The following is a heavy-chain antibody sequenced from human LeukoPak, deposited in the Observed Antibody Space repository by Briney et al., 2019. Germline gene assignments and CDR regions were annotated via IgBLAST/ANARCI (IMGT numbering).Heavy chain of an antibody. CDR3: ARDTDPMNYDFWSGYYSPVNWFDP. CDR2: INPNSGGT. J-gene: IGHJ5*02. V-gene: IGHV1-2*02. D-gene: IGHD3-3*01. Sequence: ASVKVSCKASGYTFTGYYMHWVRQAPGQGLEWMGWINPNSGGTNYAQKFQGRVTMTRDTSISTAYMELSRLRSDDTAVYYCARDTDPMNYDFWSGYYSPVNWFDPWGQGTLVTVSS. CDR1: GYTFTGYY.